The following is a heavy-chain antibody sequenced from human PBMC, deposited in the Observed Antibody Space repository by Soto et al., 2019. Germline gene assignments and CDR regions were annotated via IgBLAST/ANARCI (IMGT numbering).Heavy chain of an antibody. CDR3: ARVAREENPKVGSWYYFDY. Sequence: TLSLTCTVSSGSISSDRDFWIWIPQPPGKGLECIGKIYSSVRTYDNPSLTRRVTISVDTSKDQFSLKLSSVTAADTAVYYCARVAREENPKVGSWYYFDYWGQGTQV. CDR1: SGSISSDRDF. D-gene: IGHD6-13*01. CDR2: IYSSVRT. J-gene: IGHJ4*02. V-gene: IGHV4-31*03.